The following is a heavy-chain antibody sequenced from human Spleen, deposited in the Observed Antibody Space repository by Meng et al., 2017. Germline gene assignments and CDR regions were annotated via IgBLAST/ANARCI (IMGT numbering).Heavy chain of an antibody. V-gene: IGHV3-9*01. Sequence: GGSLRLSCAASGFTVSSNYMSWVRQAPGKGLEWVSGISWNSGSIGYADSVKGRFTISRDNAKNSLYLQMNSLRAEDTALYYCAKDKDIVATIGYYFDYWGQGTLVTVSS. CDR3: AKDKDIVATIGYYFDY. CDR2: ISWNSGSI. CDR1: GFTVSSNY. J-gene: IGHJ4*02. D-gene: IGHD5-12*01.